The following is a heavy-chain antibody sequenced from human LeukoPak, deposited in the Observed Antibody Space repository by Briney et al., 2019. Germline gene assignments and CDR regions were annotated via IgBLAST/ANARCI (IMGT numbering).Heavy chain of an antibody. CDR1: GGTFSSYA. CDR2: IIPIFGTA. Sequence: SVKVSCKASGGTFSSYAISWVRQAPGQGLEWMGGIIPIFGTANYAQKFQGRATITADESTSTAYMELSSMRSEDTAVYYCARDLVDIVVVPADYGMDVWGQGTTVTVSS. CDR3: ARDLVDIVVVPADYGMDV. V-gene: IGHV1-69*01. J-gene: IGHJ6*02. D-gene: IGHD2-2*03.